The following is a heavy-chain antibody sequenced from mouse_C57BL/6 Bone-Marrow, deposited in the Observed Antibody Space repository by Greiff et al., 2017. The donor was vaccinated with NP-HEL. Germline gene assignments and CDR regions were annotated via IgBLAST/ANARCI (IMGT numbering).Heavy chain of an antibody. D-gene: IGHD2-4*01. V-gene: IGHV1-15*01. CDR2: IDPETGGT. CDR1: GYTFTDYE. CDR3: TREDYDGVDH. J-gene: IGHJ2*01. Sequence: VQLQQSGAELVRPGASVTLSCKASGYTFTDYEMHWVKQTPVHGLEWIGAIDPETGGTAYNQKFKGKAILTADKSSSTAYMELRSLTSEDSAVYYCTREDYDGVDHWGQGTTLTVSS.